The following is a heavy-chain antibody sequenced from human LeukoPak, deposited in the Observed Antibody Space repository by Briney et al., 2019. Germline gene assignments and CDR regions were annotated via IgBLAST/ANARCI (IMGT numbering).Heavy chain of an antibody. CDR2: ISYDGSNK. Sequence: PGGSLRLSCAASGFTFSSYAMHWVRQAPGKGLEWVAVISYDGSNKYYADSVKGRFTISRDNSKNTLYLQMSSLRAEDTAVYYCVKDLSRYGIAAAMGVYWGQGTLVNVSS. CDR1: GFTFSSYA. J-gene: IGHJ4*02. D-gene: IGHD6-13*01. CDR3: VKDLSRYGIAAAMGVY. V-gene: IGHV3-30*14.